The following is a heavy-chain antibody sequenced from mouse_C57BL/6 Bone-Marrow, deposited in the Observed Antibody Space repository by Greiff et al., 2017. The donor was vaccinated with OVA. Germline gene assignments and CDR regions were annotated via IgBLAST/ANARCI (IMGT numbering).Heavy chain of an antibody. D-gene: IGHD1-1*01. CDR3: TKETTEGAKAMDY. J-gene: IGHJ4*01. CDR2: ILPGSGST. CDR1: GYTFTGYW. V-gene: IGHV1-9*01. Sequence: QVQLQQSGAELMKPGASVKLSCKATGYTFTGYWIAWVKQRPGHGLEWIGEILPGSGSTNYNEKFKGKATFTADTSSNTAYMQLSSLTTENSAISYCTKETTEGAKAMDYWGQGTSVTVSS.